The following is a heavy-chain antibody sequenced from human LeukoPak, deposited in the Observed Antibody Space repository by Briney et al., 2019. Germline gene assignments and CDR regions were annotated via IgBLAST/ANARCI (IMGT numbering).Heavy chain of an antibody. CDR3: ARRDCVGDCYSNWFDP. V-gene: IGHV1-46*01. J-gene: IGHJ5*02. CDR2: INPRGGST. D-gene: IGHD2-21*02. CDR1: GYTFTNYF. Sequence: ASVKVSCKASGYTFTNYFMHWVRQAPGRGLEWMGIINPRGGSTGYAQKFQGRITMTTDMSTRTVYMELSSLESEDTAVYYCARRDCVGDCYSNWFDPWGQGTLVTVSS.